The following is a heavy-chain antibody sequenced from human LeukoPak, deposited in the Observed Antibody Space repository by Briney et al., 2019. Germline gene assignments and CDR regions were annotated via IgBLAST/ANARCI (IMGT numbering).Heavy chain of an antibody. CDR1: GFTFNSYA. Sequence: SGGSLRLSCAASGFTFNSYAMSWVRQAPGKGLEWVSAISGSGGSTYYADSVKGRFTISRDTSKNTLYLQMNSLRAEDTAVYYCAKRRGLELLYYYYMDVRGRGTTVTVSS. D-gene: IGHD1-7*01. V-gene: IGHV3-23*01. J-gene: IGHJ6*03. CDR2: ISGSGGST. CDR3: AKRRGLELLYYYYMDV.